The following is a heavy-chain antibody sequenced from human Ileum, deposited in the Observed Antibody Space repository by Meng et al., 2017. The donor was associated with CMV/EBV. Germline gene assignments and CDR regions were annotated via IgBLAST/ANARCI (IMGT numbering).Heavy chain of an antibody. CDR2: IYYTGTT. D-gene: IGHD2-8*01. J-gene: IGHJ6*02. Sequence: SETLSLTCTVSGGSISSTTPYWGWLRQPPGKGREWIGTIYYTGTTYNNPSLKRRTTRFVDTSQNQCSLKLRSVTAAHAAVYYCARHTSSCANGVCYFYFYYGMNVWGQGATVTVSS. V-gene: IGHV4-39*01. CDR3: ARHTSSCANGVCYFYFYYGMNV. CDR1: GGSISSTTPY.